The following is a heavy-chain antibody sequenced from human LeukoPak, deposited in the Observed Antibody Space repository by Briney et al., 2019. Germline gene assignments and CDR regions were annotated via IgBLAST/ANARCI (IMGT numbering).Heavy chain of an antibody. D-gene: IGHD1-1*01. Sequence: VASVKVSCKASGYTFTSYGISWVRQAPGQGLEWIGWISAYNGNTNYAQKFQDRVTLTTDTSATTVYMELTSPRSDDTAIYYCARDGTEDVRRSSQFYVKYNYNGMDVWGQGTMVTVSS. V-gene: IGHV1-18*01. CDR1: GYTFTSYG. CDR3: ARDGTEDVRRSSQFYVKYNYNGMDV. CDR2: ISAYNGNT. J-gene: IGHJ6*02.